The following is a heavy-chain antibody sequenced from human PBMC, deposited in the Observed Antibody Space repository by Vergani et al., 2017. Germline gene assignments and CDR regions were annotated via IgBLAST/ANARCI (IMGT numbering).Heavy chain of an antibody. V-gene: IGHV4-61*02. CDR2: IYVDGST. CDR3: VRGRYSGSSSPYYDL. D-gene: IGHD1-26*01. Sequence: QVQLLESGPGLVKPSQTLSLTCSVSGESITRHSYYWTWIRQPAGKPLEWVGHIYVDGSTNYNPSLKSRVSKSLDTSKNQLSLRLTSVTAADTAVFYCVRGRYSGSSSPYYDLWGHGTLVRVSS. CDR1: GESITRHSYY. J-gene: IGHJ4*01.